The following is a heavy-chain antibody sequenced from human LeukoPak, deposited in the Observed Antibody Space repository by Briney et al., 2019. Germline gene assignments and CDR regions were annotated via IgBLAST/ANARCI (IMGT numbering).Heavy chain of an antibody. Sequence: GGSLRLSCAASGFTFSSYGMHWVRQAPGKGLEWVAFIRYDGSNKYYADSVKGRFTISRDNSKNTLHLQMNSLRLEDTAVYYCVKDWGVLPDYTADGFDIWGPGTMVTVSS. CDR2: IRYDGSNK. V-gene: IGHV3-30*02. CDR1: GFTFSSYG. CDR3: VKDWGVLPDYTADGFDI. J-gene: IGHJ3*02. D-gene: IGHD3-10*01.